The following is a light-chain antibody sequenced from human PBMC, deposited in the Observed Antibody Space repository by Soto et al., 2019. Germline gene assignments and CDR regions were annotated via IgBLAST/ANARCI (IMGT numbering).Light chain of an antibody. CDR2: EVS. CDR1: SSDVGAYNY. V-gene: IGLV2-8*01. Sequence: QSVLTQPPSASGSPGQSVTISCTGTSSDVGAYNYVSWYQQHPGKAPKLMIYEVSKRPSGVPDRFSGSKSGNTASLTVSGLQAEDEAVYYCSSYAGSNNFFYVLGTGTKLTVL. CDR3: SSYAGSNNFFYV. J-gene: IGLJ1*01.